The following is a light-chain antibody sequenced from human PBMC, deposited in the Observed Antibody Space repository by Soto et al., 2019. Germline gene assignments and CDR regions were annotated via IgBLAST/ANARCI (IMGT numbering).Light chain of an antibody. CDR3: QHYSNWPPT. J-gene: IGKJ3*01. CDR1: ESVHSN. Sequence: EMVMTQSPATLSVSPRERVTLSCRASESVHSNLAWYQQKPGQGPSLLIYYASTRVTGVPDRFSGSGSGTEFTLTISSLQSEDFGVYYCQHYSNWPPTFGPGTKVEIK. CDR2: YAS. V-gene: IGKV3-15*01.